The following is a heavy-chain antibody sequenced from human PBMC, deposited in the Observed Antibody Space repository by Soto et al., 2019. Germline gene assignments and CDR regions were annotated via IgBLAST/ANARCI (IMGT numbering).Heavy chain of an antibody. Sequence: GGSLRLSCAASGFTFSSYAMSWVRQAPGKGLEWVSAISGSGGSTYYAVSVKGRFTISRVYSKNTLYLQMNSLRSEDTAVYYCAKETDFWSGYYSSWGQGTLVTVSS. J-gene: IGHJ5*02. CDR1: GFTFSSYA. CDR2: ISGSGGST. D-gene: IGHD3-3*01. V-gene: IGHV3-23*01. CDR3: AKETDFWSGYYSS.